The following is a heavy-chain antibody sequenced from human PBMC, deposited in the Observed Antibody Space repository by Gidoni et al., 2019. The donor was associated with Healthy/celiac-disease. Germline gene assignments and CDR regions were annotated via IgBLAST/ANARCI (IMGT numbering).Heavy chain of an antibody. D-gene: IGHD6-19*01. CDR2: ISRSGVST. CDR3: AKDTSSGLPWLFDP. CDR1: GFTFSSYA. J-gene: IGHJ5*02. V-gene: IGHV3-23*01. Sequence: EVQLLESGGGLVQPGGSLRLSCADSGFTFSSYAMSWVRHAPGKGLEWGSAISRSGVSTYYADSVKGRFPISRDNSKNPLYLQMNSLRAEDTAVYYCAKDTSSGLPWLFDPWGQGTLVTVSS.